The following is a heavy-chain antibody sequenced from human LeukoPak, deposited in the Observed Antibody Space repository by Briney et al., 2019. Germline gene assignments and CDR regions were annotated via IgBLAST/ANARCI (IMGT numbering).Heavy chain of an antibody. J-gene: IGHJ6*02. CDR1: GFTFSSYN. CDR3: ARGYSSGWYGPPYYYYGMDV. V-gene: IGHV3-48*01. Sequence: GGSLRLSCAASGFTFSSYNMNWVRQAPGKGLEWVSYISSSSSTIYYADSVKGRFTISRDNAKNSLYLQMNSLRAEDTAVYYCARGYSSGWYGPPYYYYGMDVWGQGTTVTVSS. D-gene: IGHD6-19*01. CDR2: ISSSSSTI.